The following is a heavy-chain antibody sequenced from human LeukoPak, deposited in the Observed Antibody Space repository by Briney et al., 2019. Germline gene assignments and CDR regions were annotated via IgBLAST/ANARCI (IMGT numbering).Heavy chain of an antibody. CDR3: TTDWVATYYYFDY. V-gene: IGHV3-15*01. CDR2: IKSKTDGGTT. D-gene: IGHD5-12*01. Sequence: GGSVRLSCAASGFTFSNAWMSWVRQAPGKGLDWVGRIKSKTDGGTTDYAAPVKGRFTISRDDSKNTLYLQMNSLKTEDTAVYYCTTDWVATYYYFDYWGQGTLVTVSS. CDR1: GFTFSNAW. J-gene: IGHJ4*02.